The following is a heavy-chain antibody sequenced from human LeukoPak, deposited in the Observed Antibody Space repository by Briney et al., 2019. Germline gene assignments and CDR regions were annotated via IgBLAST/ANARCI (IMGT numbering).Heavy chain of an antibody. V-gene: IGHV3-7*01. CDR2: IDEGGNKV. D-gene: IGHD3-10*01. Sequence: GGSLRLSCAASGFTFDYHWMTWVRQAPGKGLEWVANIDEGGNKVYYAESVKDRFTISRDNAKNSVFLQMNSLRAEDTAVYYCVGEWFLARYSWGQGALVTVSS. CDR3: VGEWFLARYS. CDR1: GFTFDYHW. J-gene: IGHJ4*02.